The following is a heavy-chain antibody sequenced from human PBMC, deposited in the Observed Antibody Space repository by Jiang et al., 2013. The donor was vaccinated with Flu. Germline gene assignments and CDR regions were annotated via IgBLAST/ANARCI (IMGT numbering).Heavy chain of an antibody. J-gene: IGHJ4*02. CDR2: IYYSGST. D-gene: IGHD2-2*01. CDR3: ARGCSCSSTSCYSCPNFDY. V-gene: IGHV4-31*03. Sequence: PGLVKPSQTLSLTCTVSGGSISSGGYYWSWIRQHPGKGLEWIGYIYYSGSTYYNPSLKSRVTISVDTSKNQFSLKLSSVTAADTAVYYCARGCSCSSTSCYSCPNFDYWGQGTLVTVSS. CDR1: GGSISSGGYY.